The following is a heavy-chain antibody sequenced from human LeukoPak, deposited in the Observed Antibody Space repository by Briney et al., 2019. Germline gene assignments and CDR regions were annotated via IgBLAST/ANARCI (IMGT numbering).Heavy chain of an antibody. CDR1: GGSISSYY. J-gene: IGHJ5*02. V-gene: IGHV4-59*12. CDR2: IYHSGST. D-gene: IGHD2-15*01. CDR3: ARGHLQYCSGGSCYSNWFDP. Sequence: SETLSLTCTVSGGSISSYYWSWIRQPPGKGLEWIGYIYHSGSTNYNPSLKSRVTISVDTSKNQFSLKLSSVTAADTAVYYCARGHLQYCSGGSCYSNWFDPWGQGTLATVSS.